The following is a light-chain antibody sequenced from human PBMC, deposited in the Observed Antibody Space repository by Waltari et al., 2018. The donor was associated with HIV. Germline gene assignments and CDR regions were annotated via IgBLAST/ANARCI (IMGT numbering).Light chain of an antibody. CDR1: SGTIASNS. CDR2: EDT. V-gene: IGLV6-57*04. Sequence: FMLTQPHSMSASPGTTVPISCTRSSGTIASNSVHLSQQRPGGAPTTVVFEDTQRPSGVPERFSGSIDSSSNSASLTISGLKTEDEADYYCQSYDTTNHLIFGGGTKVTVL. J-gene: IGLJ2*01. CDR3: QSYDTTNHLI.